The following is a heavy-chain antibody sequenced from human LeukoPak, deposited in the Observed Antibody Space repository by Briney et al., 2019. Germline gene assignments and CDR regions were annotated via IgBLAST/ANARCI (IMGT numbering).Heavy chain of an antibody. Sequence: GESLKISCKVSRYSFTNYWIGWVRQMPGKGLEWMGIIYPDDSDTKYSPPFQGQVTISADKSISTAYLQWSSLKASDTAMYYCARSGRLGYCSGGSCFRWDYWGQGTLVTVSS. V-gene: IGHV5-51*01. CDR2: IYPDDSDT. D-gene: IGHD2-15*01. CDR1: RYSFTNYW. J-gene: IGHJ4*02. CDR3: ARSGRLGYCSGGSCFRWDY.